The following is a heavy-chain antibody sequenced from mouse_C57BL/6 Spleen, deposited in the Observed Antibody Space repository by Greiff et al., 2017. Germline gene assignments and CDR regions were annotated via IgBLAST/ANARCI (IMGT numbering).Heavy chain of an antibody. CDR1: GFTFSDYG. D-gene: IGHD1-1*01. J-gene: IGHJ1*03. CDR2: ISSGSSTI. V-gene: IGHV5-17*01. CDR3: ARKVLRYWYFDV. Sequence: EVKLVESGGGLVKPGGSLKFSCAASGFTFSDYGMHWVRQAPEKGLEWVAYISSGSSTIYYADTVKGRFTITRDNAKNTLFLQMTSLRSEDTAMYYCARKVLRYWYFDVWGTGTTVTVSS.